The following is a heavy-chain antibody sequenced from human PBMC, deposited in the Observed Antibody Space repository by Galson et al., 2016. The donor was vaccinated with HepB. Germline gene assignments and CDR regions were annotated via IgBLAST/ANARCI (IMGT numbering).Heavy chain of an antibody. J-gene: IGHJ6*02. CDR1: GFTVSTNY. CDR2: ISGGGSI. CDR3: ARPLPNVGYGMDV. D-gene: IGHD2-15*01. V-gene: IGHV3-53*04. Sequence: SLRLSCAASGFTVSTNYMSWVRQAPGKGLEWVSVISGGGSITYADSVKGRFTISRHNSKNTLYLQMNSLRTEDTAVYYCARPLPNVGYGMDVWGQGTTVTVSS.